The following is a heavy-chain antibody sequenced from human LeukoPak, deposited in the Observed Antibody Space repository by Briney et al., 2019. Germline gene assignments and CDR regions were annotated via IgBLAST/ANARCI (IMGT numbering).Heavy chain of an antibody. Sequence: GGSLRLSCAASGFTFSSYSMNWVRQAPGKGLEWVSSISSSSSYIYYADSVKGRFTISRDNAKNSLYLQMNSLRAEDTAVYYCAKDYPTYYYGSGSYFDYWGQGTLVTVSS. CDR1: GFTFSSYS. V-gene: IGHV3-21*01. D-gene: IGHD3-10*01. CDR3: AKDYPTYYYGSGSYFDY. J-gene: IGHJ4*02. CDR2: ISSSSSYI.